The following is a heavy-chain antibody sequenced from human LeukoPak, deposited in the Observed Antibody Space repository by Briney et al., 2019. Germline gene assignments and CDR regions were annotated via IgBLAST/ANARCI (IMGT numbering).Heavy chain of an antibody. CDR1: GFTVNSNY. J-gene: IGHJ4*02. CDR3: ARQAEGSYYFDY. Sequence: GGSLRLSCAASGFTVNSNYMSWVRQAPGKGLEWVSVLYTGGNTLYADSVKGRFTISRDNSKNTLYLQMNALRAEDTAVYYCARQAEGSYYFDYWGQGTLVTVSS. D-gene: IGHD1-14*01. V-gene: IGHV3-53*01. CDR2: LYTGGNT.